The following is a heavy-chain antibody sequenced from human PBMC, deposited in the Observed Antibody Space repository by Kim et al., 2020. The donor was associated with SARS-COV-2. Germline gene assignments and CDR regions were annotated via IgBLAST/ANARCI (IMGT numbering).Heavy chain of an antibody. D-gene: IGHD6-19*01. V-gene: IGHV3-23*01. CDR3: AKDVYRWAFDY. CDR2: IGNSDETT. Sequence: GGSLRLSCAASGFTFTRNAMAWVRQAPGKGLQWVSAIGNSDETTYADSVEGRFTITRDTSKNTLYLQMNGLRAEDTAIYYCAKDVYRWAFDYWGRGTLVTVSS. CDR1: GFTFTRNA. J-gene: IGHJ4*02.